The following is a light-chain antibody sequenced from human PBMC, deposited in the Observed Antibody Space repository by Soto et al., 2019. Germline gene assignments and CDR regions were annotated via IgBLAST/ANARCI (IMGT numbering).Light chain of an antibody. CDR2: EVS. J-gene: IGLJ1*01. Sequence: QSVLTQPASVSGSPGQSITISCTGASSDLRGHNFVSWYQQHPGKAPRLMIYEVSKRPSGVPDRFSGSKSGNTASLTVSGLQAEDEADYYCSSHAGSNNYVFGTGTKVTVL. CDR1: SSDLRGHNF. CDR3: SSHAGSNNYV. V-gene: IGLV2-8*01.